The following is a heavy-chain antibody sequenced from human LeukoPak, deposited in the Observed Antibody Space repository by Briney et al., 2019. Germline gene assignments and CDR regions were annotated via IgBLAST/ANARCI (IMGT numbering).Heavy chain of an antibody. Sequence: GGSLRLSCTASGFSFSGHWMHWARQLPGKGLVWVSRISPTGSTTSYADSVKGRFTVSRDNAKSSLYLQMNNLRAEDTAVYYCARPGEGDNWNPWVVWGQGTLVTVSS. D-gene: IGHD1-20*01. CDR2: ISPTGSTT. CDR1: GFSFSGHW. J-gene: IGHJ4*02. V-gene: IGHV3-74*01. CDR3: ARPGEGDNWNPWVV.